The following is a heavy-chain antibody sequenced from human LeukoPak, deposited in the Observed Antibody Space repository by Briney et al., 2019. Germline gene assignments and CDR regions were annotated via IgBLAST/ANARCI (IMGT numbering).Heavy chain of an antibody. J-gene: IGHJ4*02. CDR2: IRYDGSNK. V-gene: IGHV3-30*02. CDR3: AKGRGYSYGSGY. CDR1: GFTFSSYG. Sequence: GGSLRLSCAASGFTFSSYGMHWVRQAPGKGLEWVAFIRYDGSNKYYADSVKGRFTISRDNSKNTLYLQMNSLRAEDTAVYYCAKGRGYSYGSGYWGQGTLVTVSS. D-gene: IGHD5-18*01.